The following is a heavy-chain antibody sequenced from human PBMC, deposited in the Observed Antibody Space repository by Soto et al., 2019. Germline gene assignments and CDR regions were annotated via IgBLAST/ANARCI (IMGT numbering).Heavy chain of an antibody. CDR1: GFTFSSYS. D-gene: IGHD4-4*01. Sequence: GSLRLSCAASGFTFSSYSMNWVRQAPGKGLEWVSYISSSSSIIYYADSVKGRFTISRDNAKNSLYLQMNSLRDEDTAVYYCARDKDRNYVYYYYGMDVRGQGTTVTVSS. CDR3: ARDKDRNYVYYYYGMDV. V-gene: IGHV3-48*02. J-gene: IGHJ6*02. CDR2: ISSSSSII.